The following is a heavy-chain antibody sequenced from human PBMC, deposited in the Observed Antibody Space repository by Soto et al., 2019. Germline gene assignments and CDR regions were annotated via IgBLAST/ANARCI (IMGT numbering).Heavy chain of an antibody. Sequence: SETLSLTCTVSGDSVNSGTYYWSWIRQPPGKGLEWIGYIYYSGSTNYNPSLKSRVTISVDTSKNQFSLKLSSVTAADTAVYYCARADSSSWYGGRFDPWGQGTLVTVSS. CDR1: GDSVNSGTYY. J-gene: IGHJ5*02. D-gene: IGHD6-13*01. CDR2: IYYSGST. V-gene: IGHV4-61*01. CDR3: ARADSSSWYGGRFDP.